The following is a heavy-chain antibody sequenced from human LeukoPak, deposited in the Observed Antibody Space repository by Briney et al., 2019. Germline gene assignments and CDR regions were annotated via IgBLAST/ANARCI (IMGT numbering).Heavy chain of an antibody. CDR1: GFTFSDYY. V-gene: IGHV3-11*01. D-gene: IGHD6-6*01. Sequence: GGSLRLSCAASGFTFSDYYMSWIRQAPGKGLEWVSYISSSGSTIYYADSVKGRFTISRDNAKNSLYLQMNSLRAEDTAVYYCARGKGLTGIAARRTYYYGMDVWGQGTTVTVSS. CDR2: ISSSGSTI. CDR3: ARGKGLTGIAARRTYYYGMDV. J-gene: IGHJ6*02.